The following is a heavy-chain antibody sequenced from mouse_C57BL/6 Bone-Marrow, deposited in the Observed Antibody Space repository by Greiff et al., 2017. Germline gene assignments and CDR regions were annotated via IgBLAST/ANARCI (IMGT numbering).Heavy chain of an antibody. V-gene: IGHV1-26*01. CDR1: GYTFTDYY. CDR2: INPNNGGT. CDR3: ARKGDGYYVWFAY. J-gene: IGHJ3*01. D-gene: IGHD2-3*01. Sequence: EVQLQQSGPELVKPGASVKISCKASGYTFTDYYMNWVKQSHGKSLEWIGDINPNNGGTSYNQKFKGKATLTVDKSSSTAYMELRSLTSEDSAVYYCARKGDGYYVWFAYWAKGLWSLSLQ.